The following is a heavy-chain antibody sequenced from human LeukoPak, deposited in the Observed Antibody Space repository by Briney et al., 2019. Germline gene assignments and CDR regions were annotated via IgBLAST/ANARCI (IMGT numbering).Heavy chain of an antibody. Sequence: ASVKVSCKASGYTFTSYGISWVRQAPGQGLEWMGWISAYNGNTNYAQKLQGRVTMTTDTSTSTAYMELRSLRSDDTAVYYCAVRYYYDKARAEDYWGQGTLVTVSS. CDR2: ISAYNGNT. D-gene: IGHD3-22*01. CDR3: AVRYYYDKARAEDY. V-gene: IGHV1-18*01. CDR1: GYTFTSYG. J-gene: IGHJ4*02.